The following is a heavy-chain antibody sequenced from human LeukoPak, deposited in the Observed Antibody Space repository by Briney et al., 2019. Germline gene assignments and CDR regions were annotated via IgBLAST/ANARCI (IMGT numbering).Heavy chain of an antibody. V-gene: IGHV4-34*01. CDR2: INHSGST. J-gene: IGHJ4*02. CDR1: GGSFSGYY. CDR3: ASSTQSEGDVVVPAAAYFDY. D-gene: IGHD2-2*01. Sequence: PSETLSLTCAVYGGSFSGYYWSWIRQPPGKGLEWIGEINHSGSTNYNPSLKRQVTISVDTSKLQFSLKLNSVTAADTAVYYCASSTQSEGDVVVPAAAYFDYWGQGTLVTVSS.